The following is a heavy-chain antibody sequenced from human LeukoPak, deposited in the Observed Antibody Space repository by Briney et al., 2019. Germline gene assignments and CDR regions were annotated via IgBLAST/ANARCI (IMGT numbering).Heavy chain of an antibody. D-gene: IGHD4-11*01. CDR1: GCTFSSYA. CDR3: ARGGFGLPSNYQSPFDC. Sequence: SVKVSCKASGCTFSSYAISWVRQAPGQGLEWMGGIIPIFGTANYAQKFQGRVTITADESTSTAYVELSSLRSEDTAVYYCARGGFGLPSNYQSPFDCWGQGTLVTVSS. V-gene: IGHV1-69*13. CDR2: IIPIFGTA. J-gene: IGHJ4*02.